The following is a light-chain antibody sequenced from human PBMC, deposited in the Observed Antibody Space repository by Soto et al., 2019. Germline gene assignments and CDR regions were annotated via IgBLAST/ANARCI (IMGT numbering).Light chain of an antibody. CDR3: CSYGGGGTGE. J-gene: IGLJ3*02. V-gene: IGLV2-23*01. Sequence: QSALTQPASVSGSPGQSITISCTGTSSDVGSYNLVSWYQQSPGKAPKLMIYEDSKRPSGVSDRFSGSKSDNTASLTISGGQAEDGADYYGCSYGGGGTGEFGGGTK. CDR2: EDS. CDR1: SSDVGSYNL.